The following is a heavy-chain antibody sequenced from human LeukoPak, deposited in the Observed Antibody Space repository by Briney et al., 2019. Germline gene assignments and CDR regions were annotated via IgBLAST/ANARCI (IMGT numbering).Heavy chain of an antibody. CDR3: AAEGVRLSAPDF. Sequence: GASVKISCKTSGVTFTSSAVHWGRHARGESLVWIGWIVVGSGSTNYAQKFQERVTITRDMSTSTAYMELSSLRSEDAAVYYCAAEGVRLSAPDFWGQGPVVTVTA. CDR2: IVVGSGST. CDR1: GVTFTSSA. J-gene: IGHJ4*02. D-gene: IGHD3-16*02. V-gene: IGHV1-58*01.